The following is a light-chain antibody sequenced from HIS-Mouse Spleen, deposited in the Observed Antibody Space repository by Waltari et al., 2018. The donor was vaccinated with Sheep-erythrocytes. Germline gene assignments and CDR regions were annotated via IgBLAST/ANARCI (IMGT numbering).Light chain of an antibody. CDR1: QSISSY. Sequence: DIQMTQSTSSLSASVGDRVTITCRASQSISSYLNWSQQKPGKAPKLLSYAASSLQSGVPSRFSGSGSGTDFTLTISSLQPEDFATYYCQQSYSTPPLTFGGGTKVEIK. V-gene: IGKV1-39*01. CDR2: AAS. CDR3: QQSYSTPPLT. J-gene: IGKJ4*01.